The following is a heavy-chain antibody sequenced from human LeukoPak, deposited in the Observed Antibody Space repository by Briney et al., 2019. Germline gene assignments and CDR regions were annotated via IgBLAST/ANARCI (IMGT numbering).Heavy chain of an antibody. CDR2: IKQDGSEK. V-gene: IGHV3-7*01. J-gene: IGHJ2*01. D-gene: IGHD6-19*01. CDR3: ARVVRQWLGYFDL. CDR1: GFTFSSYW. Sequence: QSWGSLRLSCAASGFTFSSYWMSWVRPAPGKGLEWVANIKQDGSEKYYVDSVKGRFTISRDNAKNSLYLQMNSLRAEDTAVYYCARVVRQWLGYFDLWGRGTLVTVSS.